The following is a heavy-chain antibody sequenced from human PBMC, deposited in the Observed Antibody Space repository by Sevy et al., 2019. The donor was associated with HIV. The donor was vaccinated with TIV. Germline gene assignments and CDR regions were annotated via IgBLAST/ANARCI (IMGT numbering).Heavy chain of an antibody. CDR3: AGENAWGRGYS. Sequence: SESLSLTCTVSGGSITSLYWGWIRQPPGKGLEWVANVYYIGNTNYSPSLKSRVTISLDTSKNQFSLRLNSVTAADTAIYYRAGENAWGRGYSWGQGTLVTVSS. V-gene: IGHV4-59*08. CDR1: GGSITSLY. J-gene: IGHJ4*02. D-gene: IGHD1-26*01. CDR2: VYYIGNT.